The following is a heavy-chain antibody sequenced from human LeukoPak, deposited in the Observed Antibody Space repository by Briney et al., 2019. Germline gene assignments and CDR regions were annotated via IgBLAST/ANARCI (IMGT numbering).Heavy chain of an antibody. Sequence: ASVKVSCKASGYTFSSYGISWVRQAPGQGLEWMGWLSPYSGNAKYAQKLQGRITMTGDTSTSTGYMELRSLTSDDTAVYYCARDEFGTSSSVHWGQGTTVTVSS. V-gene: IGHV1-18*01. CDR2: LSPYSGNA. CDR1: GYTFSSYG. CDR3: ARDEFGTSSSVH. J-gene: IGHJ6*02. D-gene: IGHD6-6*01.